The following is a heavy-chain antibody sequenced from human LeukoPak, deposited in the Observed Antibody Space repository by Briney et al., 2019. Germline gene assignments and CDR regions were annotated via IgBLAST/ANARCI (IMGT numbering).Heavy chain of an antibody. CDR2: IKQDGSEK. J-gene: IGHJ6*02. CDR1: GFTFSDYY. CDR3: ARDQAYDFWSGYTPSYYYYGMDV. Sequence: GGSLRLSCAASGFTFSDYYMSWVRQAPGKGLEWVANIKQDGSEKYYVDSVKGRFTISRDNAKNSLYLQMNSLRAEDTAVYYCARDQAYDFWSGYTPSYYYYGMDVWGQGTTVTVSS. D-gene: IGHD3-3*01. V-gene: IGHV3-7*01.